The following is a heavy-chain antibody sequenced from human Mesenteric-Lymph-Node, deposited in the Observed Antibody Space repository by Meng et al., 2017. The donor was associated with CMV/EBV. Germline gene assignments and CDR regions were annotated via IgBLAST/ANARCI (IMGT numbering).Heavy chain of an antibody. Sequence: DSVKGRFTISRDNSKNTLYLEMRSLTVEDTSVYYCAKSRGYAPVDFWGQGALVTVSS. CDR3: AKSRGYAPVDF. D-gene: IGHD3-16*01. V-gene: IGHV3-30*02. J-gene: IGHJ4*02.